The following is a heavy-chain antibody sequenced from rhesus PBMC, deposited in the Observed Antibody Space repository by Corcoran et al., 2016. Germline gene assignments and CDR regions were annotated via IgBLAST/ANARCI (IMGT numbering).Heavy chain of an antibody. D-gene: IGHD1-26*01. Sequence: EVQLVESGGGLVQPGGSLRLSCAASGFTFSDYYMSWVRQAPGKGPEWVGFSRDKDNGGTAENDASVKGRFTISRDESKSIASLQMNSLKTEDSAVYYGARDGNPFITGTTSGLDSWGQGVVVTVSS. CDR3: ARDGNPFITGTTSGLDS. CDR2: SRDKDNGGTA. V-gene: IGHV3S22*01. CDR1: GFTFSDYY. J-gene: IGHJ6*01.